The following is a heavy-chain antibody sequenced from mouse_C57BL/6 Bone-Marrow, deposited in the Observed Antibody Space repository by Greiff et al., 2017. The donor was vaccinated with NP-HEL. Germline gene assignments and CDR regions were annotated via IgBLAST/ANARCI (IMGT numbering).Heavy chain of an antibody. D-gene: IGHD1-1*01. V-gene: IGHV5-4*03. Sequence: EVKVVESGGGLVKPGGSLKLSCAASGFTFSSYAMSWVRQTPEKRLEWVATISDGGSYTYYPDNVKGRFTISRDNAKNNLYLQMSHLKSEDTAMYYCARGGYYYGSSHGMDYWGQGTSVTVSS. CDR1: GFTFSSYA. J-gene: IGHJ4*01. CDR2: ISDGGSYT. CDR3: ARGGYYYGSSHGMDY.